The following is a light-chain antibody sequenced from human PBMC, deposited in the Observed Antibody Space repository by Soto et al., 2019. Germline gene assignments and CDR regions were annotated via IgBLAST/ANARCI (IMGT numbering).Light chain of an antibody. Sequence: EIVLMQSPGTLSLSPGERATLSCRASQSVSNNYVAWYQQKPGQAPRLLIAGASSRATRIPDRFSGSGSGTDFTLTISRLEPEDFAVYYCQQYGSSPPLTFGGGTKVEIK. CDR3: QQYGSSPPLT. J-gene: IGKJ4*01. CDR1: QSVSNNY. V-gene: IGKV3-20*01. CDR2: GAS.